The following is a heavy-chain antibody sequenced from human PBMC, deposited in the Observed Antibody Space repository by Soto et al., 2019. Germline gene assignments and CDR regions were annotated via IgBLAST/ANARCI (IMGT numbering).Heavy chain of an antibody. V-gene: IGHV4-4*02. CDR3: ARRFCAYGVCFFDY. CDR2: VYHSGST. CDR1: GVSISSTNW. D-gene: IGHD2-8*01. J-gene: IGHJ4*02. Sequence: PSETLSLTCAVSGVSISSTNWWSWVRQPPGRGLEWIGEVYHSGSTFYNPSLKSRVTISEDKSNNQFSLNLTSVTAAGTAVYYCARRFCAYGVCFFDYWGQGTLVTVSS.